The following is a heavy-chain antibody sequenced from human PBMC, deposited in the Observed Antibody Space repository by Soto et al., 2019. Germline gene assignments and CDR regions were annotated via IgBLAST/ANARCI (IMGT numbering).Heavy chain of an antibody. D-gene: IGHD2-21*02. CDR1: GGSISSGGYS. CDR3: ARMGCGGDCYAFDI. Sequence: QLQLQESGSGLVKPSQTLSLTCAVSGGSISSGGYSWSWIRQPPGKGLEWIGYIYHSWSTYYNPSLKSGVTIQVDSSKNQFSRKLSSVAAADTAVYYCARMGCGGDCYAFDIWGQGTMVTVSS. V-gene: IGHV4-30-2*01. J-gene: IGHJ3*02. CDR2: IYHSWST.